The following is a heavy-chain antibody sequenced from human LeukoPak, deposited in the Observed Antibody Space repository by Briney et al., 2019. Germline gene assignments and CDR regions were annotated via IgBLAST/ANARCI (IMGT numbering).Heavy chain of an antibody. CDR2: ISSSSSYI. J-gene: IGHJ6*03. V-gene: IGHV3-21*01. Sequence: GGSLRLSCAASGFTVGSNYMSWVRQAPGKGLEWVSSISSSSSYIYYADPVKGRFTISRDNAKNSLYLQMNSLRAEDTAVYYCAGGYVDYYYMDVSGTESTVTVSS. CDR3: AGGYVDYYYMDV. CDR1: GFTVGSNY. D-gene: IGHD5-12*01.